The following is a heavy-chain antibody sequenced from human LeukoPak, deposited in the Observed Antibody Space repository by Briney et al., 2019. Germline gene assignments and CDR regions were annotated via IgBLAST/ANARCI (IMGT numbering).Heavy chain of an antibody. CDR3: AKNMVRGYRLGHNWFEP. CDR1: GGTFSSYA. J-gene: IGHJ5*02. CDR2: IIPIFGTA. V-gene: IGHV1-69*13. Sequence: SVKVSCKASGGTFSSYAISWVRQAPGQGLEWMGGIIPIFGTANYAQKFQGRVTITADESTSTAYMELSSLRSEDTAVYYCAKNMVRGYRLGHNWFEPWGQGTLVTVSS. D-gene: IGHD3-10*01.